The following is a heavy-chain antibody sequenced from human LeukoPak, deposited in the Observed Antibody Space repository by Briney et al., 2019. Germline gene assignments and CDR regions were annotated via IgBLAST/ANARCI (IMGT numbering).Heavy chain of an antibody. CDR1: GGSISSYY. J-gene: IGHJ4*02. D-gene: IGHD1-14*01. CDR3: ARGYRNFDY. CDR2: IYYSGST. V-gene: IGHV4-59*01. Sequence: SETLSLTCTVSGGSISSYYWSWIRQPPGKGLEWIGYIYYSGSTNYNPSLKSRVTISVDTSNNQSSLRLSSVTAADTAVYYCARGYRNFDYWGQGTLVTVSS.